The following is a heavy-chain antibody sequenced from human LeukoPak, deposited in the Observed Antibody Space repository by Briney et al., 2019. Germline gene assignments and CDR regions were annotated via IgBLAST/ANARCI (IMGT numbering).Heavy chain of an antibody. CDR1: GFTFDDYG. Sequence: GGSLRLSCAASGFTFDDYGMSWVRHAPGKGLEWVSGINWNGGSTGYADSVKGRFTISRDNAKNSLYLQMNSLRAEDTALYYCARVEGYYYDSSGYYFDYWGQGTLVTVSS. CDR3: ARVEGYYYDSSGYYFDY. D-gene: IGHD3-22*01. CDR2: INWNGGST. V-gene: IGHV3-20*04. J-gene: IGHJ4*02.